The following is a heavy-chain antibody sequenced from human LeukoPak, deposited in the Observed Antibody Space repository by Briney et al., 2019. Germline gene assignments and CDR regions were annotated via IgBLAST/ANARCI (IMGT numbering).Heavy chain of an antibody. V-gene: IGHV1-2*02. D-gene: IGHD6-13*01. CDR2: INPNSGGT. CDR3: ALLAASGTDY. J-gene: IGHJ4*02. CDR1: GYTFTGHY. Sequence: PGASVKVSCKASGYTFTGHYTHWVRQAPGQGLEWMGWINPNSGGTNYAQKVHGRVTMTRDTSISTAYMELNRLKSDDTAVYYCALLAASGTDYWGQGTLVTVSS.